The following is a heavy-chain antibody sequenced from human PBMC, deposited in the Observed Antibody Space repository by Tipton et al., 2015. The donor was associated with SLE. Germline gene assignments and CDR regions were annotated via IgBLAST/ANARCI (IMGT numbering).Heavy chain of an antibody. V-gene: IGHV3-30*02. CDR2: IRYDGSKK. J-gene: IGHJ4*02. Sequence: SLRLSCAASGFTFSSYGMHWVRQAPGKGLEWVAFIRYDGSKKYSADSVKGRFTISRDNSKSTLYLQMNSLRAEDTAVYYCSRGTKTTVTGFDYWGQGTLVTVSS. CDR3: SRGTKTTVTGFDY. CDR1: GFTFSSYG. D-gene: IGHD4-17*01.